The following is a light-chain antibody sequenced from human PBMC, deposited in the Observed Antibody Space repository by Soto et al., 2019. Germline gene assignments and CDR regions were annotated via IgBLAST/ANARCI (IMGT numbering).Light chain of an antibody. CDR2: IAS. V-gene: IGKV3-20*01. CDR1: QSVSSSY. Sequence: EIVLTQSPGTLSLSPGEGATLSCRASQSVSSSYLAWYQQKPGQAPRLLIYIASTRAPGIPDRFSGSGSGTDFTLTISRLEPEDFAVYYCQQYGSAPWTCGQGTKVEIK. CDR3: QQYGSAPWT. J-gene: IGKJ1*01.